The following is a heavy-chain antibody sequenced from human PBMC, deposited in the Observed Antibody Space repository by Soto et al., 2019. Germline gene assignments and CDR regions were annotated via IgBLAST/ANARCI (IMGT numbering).Heavy chain of an antibody. CDR2: ISGSGGST. Sequence: EVQLLESGGGLVQPGGSLSLSCAASGFTFSSYAMSWVRQAPGKGLESVSAISGSGGSTYYADSVKGRFTISRDNSNNTLYLQMSSLRDEETAVYYCAKVGYQLPQSDYYCYGMDVWGQGTTVTVFS. V-gene: IGHV3-23*01. CDR3: AKVGYQLPQSDYYCYGMDV. CDR1: GFTFSSYA. J-gene: IGHJ6*02. D-gene: IGHD2-2*01.